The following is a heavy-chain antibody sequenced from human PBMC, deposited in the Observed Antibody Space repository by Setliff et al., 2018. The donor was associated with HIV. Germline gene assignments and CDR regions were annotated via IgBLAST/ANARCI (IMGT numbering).Heavy chain of an antibody. CDR1: GFNFNTYS. CDR3: AKELAASGLGYFDS. V-gene: IGHV3-23*01. CDR2: ISGGGGKT. J-gene: IGHJ4*02. D-gene: IGHD3-22*01. Sequence: GSLRLSCAASGFNFNTYSMSWVRQAPGKGLEWVSAISGGGGKTDYADSVKGRFTISRDNSKNTLYLQMNSLRAEDTAEYYCAKELAASGLGYFDSWGRGILVTVSS.